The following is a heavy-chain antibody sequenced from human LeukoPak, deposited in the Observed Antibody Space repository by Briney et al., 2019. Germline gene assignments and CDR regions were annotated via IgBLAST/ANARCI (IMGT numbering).Heavy chain of an antibody. CDR3: ARGTQYSDSDDYRGGFYFFDY. V-gene: IGHV4-34*01. J-gene: IGHJ4*02. CDR1: GGSFSGYY. CDR2: INHSGSA. D-gene: IGHD3-22*01. Sequence: SETLSLTCAVYGGSFSGYYWSWIRQTPGKGLQWIGQINHSGSAIYNPSLKSRVSIFVDSSKNQPSLNLDSMTAADTAVYFCARGTQYSDSDDYRGGFYFFDYWGQGTLVTVSS.